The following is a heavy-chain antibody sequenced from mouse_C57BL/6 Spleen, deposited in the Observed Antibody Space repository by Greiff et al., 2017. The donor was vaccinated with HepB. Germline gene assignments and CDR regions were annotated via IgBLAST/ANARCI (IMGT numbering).Heavy chain of an antibody. CDR2: ISSGGSYT. CDR3: ARQMDY. CDR1: GFTFSSYG. J-gene: IGHJ4*01. Sequence: EVKLVESGGDLVKPGGSLKLSCAASGFTFSSYGMSWVRQTPDKRLEWVATISSGGSYTYYPDSVKGRVTISRDNAKNTLYLQMSSLKSEDTAMYYCARQMDYWGQGTSVTVSS. V-gene: IGHV5-6*01.